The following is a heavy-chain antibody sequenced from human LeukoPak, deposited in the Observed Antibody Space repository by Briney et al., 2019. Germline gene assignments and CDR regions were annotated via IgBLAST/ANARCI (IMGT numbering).Heavy chain of an antibody. CDR1: GFTFSGYA. CDR2: ISNGGGST. Sequence: PGGSLRLSCSASGFTFSGYAMHWVRQAPGKGLEYVSAISNGGGSTYYADSVKGRFTISRDNSKNTLYLQMSSLRAEDTAVYHCVSGRGVKYQYGMDVWGKGTTVTVSS. J-gene: IGHJ6*04. V-gene: IGHV3-64D*06. D-gene: IGHD2-2*01. CDR3: VSGRGVKYQYGMDV.